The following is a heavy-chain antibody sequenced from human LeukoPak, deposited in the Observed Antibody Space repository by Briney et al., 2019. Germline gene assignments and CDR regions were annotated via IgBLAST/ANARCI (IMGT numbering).Heavy chain of an antibody. D-gene: IGHD3-22*01. CDR3: ARFLYDSSGYYYRYFDY. CDR2: IYYSGST. J-gene: IGHJ4*02. CDR1: GGSISSYY. Sequence: KPSETLSLTCTVSGGSISSYYWSWIRQPPGKGLEWIGYIYYSGSTNYNPSLKSRVTISVDTSKNQFSLKLSSVTAADTAVYYCARFLYDSSGYYYRYFDYWGQGTLVTVSS. V-gene: IGHV4-59*01.